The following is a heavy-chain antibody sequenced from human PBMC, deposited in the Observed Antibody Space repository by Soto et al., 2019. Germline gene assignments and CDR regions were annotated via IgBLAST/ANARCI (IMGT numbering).Heavy chain of an antibody. CDR3: ARDLGYCSSTSCPYYYGMDV. J-gene: IGHJ6*02. D-gene: IGHD2-2*01. Sequence: SQTLSLTCAISGDSVSSNSAAWNWIRQSPSRGLEWLGRTYYRSKWYNDYAVSVKSRITINPDTSKNQFSLQLNSVTPEDTAVYYCARDLGYCSSTSCPYYYGMDVWGQGITVTVSS. CDR2: TYYRSKWYN. V-gene: IGHV6-1*01. CDR1: GDSVSSNSAA.